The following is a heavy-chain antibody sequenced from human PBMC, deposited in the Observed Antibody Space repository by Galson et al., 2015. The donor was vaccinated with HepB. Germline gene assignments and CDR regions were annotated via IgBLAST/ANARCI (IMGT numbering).Heavy chain of an antibody. Sequence: CAISGDSVSSNSAAWNWIRQSPSRGLEWLGRTYYRSKWYNDYAVSVKSRITINPDTSKNQFSLQLNSVTPEDTAVYYCAKDRSGDPYTYWYFDLWGRGTLVTVSS. J-gene: IGHJ2*01. CDR2: TYYRSKWYN. CDR1: GDSVSSNSAA. D-gene: IGHD2-15*01. CDR3: AKDRSGDPYTYWYFDL. V-gene: IGHV6-1*01.